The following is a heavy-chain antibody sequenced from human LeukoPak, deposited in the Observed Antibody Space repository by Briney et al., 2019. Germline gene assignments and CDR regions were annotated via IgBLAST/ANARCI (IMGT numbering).Heavy chain of an antibody. CDR2: IFTTGST. J-gene: IGHJ2*01. D-gene: IGHD3-10*01. CDR3: ARDRNSGRGYFDL. Sequence: PSVTLSLTCSVSGGSINGGSYYWSWIRQPAGKPLEWIGHIFTTGSTSYNPSLRTRVTISEDSSKDQFSLNLKSVTAADTAVYYCARDRNSGRGYFDLWGRGTLVIVSS. V-gene: IGHV4-61*09. CDR1: GGSINGGSYY.